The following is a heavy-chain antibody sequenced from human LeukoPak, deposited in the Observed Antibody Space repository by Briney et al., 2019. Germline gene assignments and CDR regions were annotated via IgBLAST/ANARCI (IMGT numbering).Heavy chain of an antibody. Sequence: GASVNVSCKASGYTFTIYGISWVRQAPGQGLEGMGWINAYNGNTNYAQKLQDRVTMTTDTSTSPAYIELGSLRSDDTAVYYCARDLSTTVPTPPAYWGQGTLVTVSS. V-gene: IGHV1-18*01. CDR2: INAYNGNT. J-gene: IGHJ4*02. CDR3: ARDLSTTVPTPPAY. D-gene: IGHD4-17*01. CDR1: GYTFTIYG.